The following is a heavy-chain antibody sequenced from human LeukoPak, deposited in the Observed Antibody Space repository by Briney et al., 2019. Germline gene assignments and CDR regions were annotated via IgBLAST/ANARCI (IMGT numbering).Heavy chain of an antibody. CDR3: ARGHTAVTRHFDF. Sequence: GGALRLSCEASGFTFTTYSMTWVRQAPGKGLEGVSIISSGSSAIFSADALKGRFTISRDDAKNLLYLDMNSLRAEDTAVYYCARGHTAVTRHFDFWGQGTLVTVSS. V-gene: IGHV3-21*01. CDR2: ISSGSSAI. J-gene: IGHJ4*02. D-gene: IGHD4-17*01. CDR1: GFTFTTYS.